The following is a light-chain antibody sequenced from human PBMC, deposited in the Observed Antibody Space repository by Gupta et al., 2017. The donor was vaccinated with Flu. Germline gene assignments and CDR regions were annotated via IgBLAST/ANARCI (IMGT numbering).Light chain of an antibody. Sequence: LVLTHSPSASSSLGASVKLICPLSSGHSTYAITWHQQQPERGPRFLMKVNSDGRHNKGDGIPDRFSGSSSGAERYLTISSLQSEDEADYYCQAWGSGIRVFGGGTKLTVL. CDR1: SGHSTYA. J-gene: IGLJ3*02. V-gene: IGLV4-69*01. CDR2: VNSDGRH. CDR3: QAWGSGIRV.